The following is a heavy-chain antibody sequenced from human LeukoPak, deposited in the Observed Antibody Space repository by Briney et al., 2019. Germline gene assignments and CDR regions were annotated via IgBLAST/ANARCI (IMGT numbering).Heavy chain of an antibody. CDR3: ARDSRSLGAFDI. D-gene: IGHD7-27*01. CDR2: IYYSGST. Sequence: PSETLSLTCTVSGGSISSSSYYWSWIRQPPGKGLEWIGYIYYSGSTNYNPSLKSRVTISVDTSKNQFSLKLSSVTAADTAVYYCARDSRSLGAFDIWGQGTMVTVSS. CDR1: GGSISSSSYY. V-gene: IGHV4-61*01. J-gene: IGHJ3*02.